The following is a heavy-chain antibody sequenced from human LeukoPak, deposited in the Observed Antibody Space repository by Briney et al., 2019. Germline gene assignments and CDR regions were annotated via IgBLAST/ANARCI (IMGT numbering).Heavy chain of an antibody. V-gene: IGHV3-48*03. D-gene: IGHD3-22*01. J-gene: IGHJ4*02. CDR1: GFTFSSYE. CDR2: ISNLGSTI. CDR3: ARDGSGSIGYYFDY. Sequence: SGGSLRLSCAASGFTFSSYEMNWVRQAPGKGLEWVSYISNLGSTICYADSVKGRFTISRDNAKNSLYLQINSLRAEDTAIYYCARDGSGSIGYYFDYRGQGTLVTVSS.